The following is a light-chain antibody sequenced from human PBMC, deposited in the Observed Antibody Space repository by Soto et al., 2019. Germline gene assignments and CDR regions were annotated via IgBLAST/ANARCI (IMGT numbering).Light chain of an antibody. Sequence: EIVLTQSPATLSLSPGERATLSCRASQSVSSYLAWYQQKPGQAPRLLIYDTSNRATGIPARFSGSGSGTDFPLTISSLEPEDFAVYYCQQRSNFFWTFGQGTTVELK. J-gene: IGKJ1*01. CDR1: QSVSSY. CDR2: DTS. V-gene: IGKV3-11*01. CDR3: QQRSNFFWT.